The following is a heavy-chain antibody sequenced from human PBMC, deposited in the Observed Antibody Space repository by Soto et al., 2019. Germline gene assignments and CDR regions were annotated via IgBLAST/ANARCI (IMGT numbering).Heavy chain of an antibody. Sequence: ASVKVSCKASGGTFSSYAISWVRQAPGQGLEWMGGIIPIFGTANYAQKFQGRVTITAYESTSTAYMELSSLRSEDTAVYYCTIVGGITGTTYYIDYWGQGTLVTVSS. J-gene: IGHJ4*02. CDR1: GGTFSSYA. CDR3: TIVGGITGTTYYIDY. D-gene: IGHD1-7*01. V-gene: IGHV1-69*13. CDR2: IIPIFGTA.